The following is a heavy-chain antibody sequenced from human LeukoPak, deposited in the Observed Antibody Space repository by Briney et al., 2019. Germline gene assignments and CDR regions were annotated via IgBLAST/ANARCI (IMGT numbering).Heavy chain of an antibody. D-gene: IGHD2-21*01. V-gene: IGHV3-64*01. Sequence: GGSLRLSCAASGFTFSLYTMHWVRQAPGKGLECVSVISGDGVNTYYANSVKGRFTISRDNSKNTLYLEMGSLRAEDRAVYYCARDAAYVTFDYWGQGTLVTVSS. CDR2: ISGDGVNT. CDR3: ARDAAYVTFDY. CDR1: GFTFSLYT. J-gene: IGHJ4*02.